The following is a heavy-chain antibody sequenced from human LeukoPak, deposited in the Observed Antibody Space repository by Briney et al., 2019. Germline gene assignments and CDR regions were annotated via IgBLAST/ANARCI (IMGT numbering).Heavy chain of an antibody. D-gene: IGHD6-6*01. CDR2: INTNTGNP. V-gene: IGHV7-4-1*02. Sequence: ASVKVSCKASGYIFTSYAINWVRQAPGQGPEWMGWINTNTGNPTYAQDFTGRFVFSLDTSVSTAYLQISSLKAEDTAVYYCARDLKGGSSSWYYYYYYMDVWGKGTTVTVSS. CDR1: GYIFTSYA. CDR3: ARDLKGGSSSWYYYYYYMDV. J-gene: IGHJ6*03.